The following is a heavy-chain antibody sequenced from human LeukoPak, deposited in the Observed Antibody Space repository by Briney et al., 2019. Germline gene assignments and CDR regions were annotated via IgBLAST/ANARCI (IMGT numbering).Heavy chain of an antibody. V-gene: IGHV1-2*02. Sequence: ASLKVSCKASEYTFTDYYMHWVRQAPGQGLEWKGWINPNSGDKNYAQKFQGRVTMTRDPSISTAYMALTRLRSDDTAVYYCARDAWLVGTTNLYYFDYWGQGTLVTVPS. D-gene: IGHD1-26*01. CDR2: INPNSGDK. CDR1: EYTFTDYY. CDR3: ARDAWLVGTTNLYYFDY. J-gene: IGHJ4*02.